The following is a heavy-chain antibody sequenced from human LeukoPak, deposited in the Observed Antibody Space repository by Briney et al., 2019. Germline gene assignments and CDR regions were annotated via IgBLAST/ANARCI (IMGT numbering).Heavy chain of an antibody. CDR3: VRDGGWYKRGLDYYYYYMDI. J-gene: IGHJ6*03. Sequence: GGSLRLSCAASGFTFSSYWMSWVRQAPRKGLEWVANIKQDGSEKYYVDSVKGRFTISRDNAKNSLYLQMNSLRPEDTAFYYCVRDGGWYKRGLDYYYYYMDIWGKGTTVTVSS. D-gene: IGHD6-19*01. CDR1: GFTFSSYW. CDR2: IKQDGSEK. V-gene: IGHV3-7*03.